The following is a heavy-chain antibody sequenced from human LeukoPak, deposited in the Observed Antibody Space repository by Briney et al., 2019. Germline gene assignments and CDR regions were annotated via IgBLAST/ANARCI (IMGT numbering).Heavy chain of an antibody. Sequence: ASETLSLTCTVSGGSISNYYWSWIRQPAGKGLEWIGRIFSSGSTTYNPSLRSRVTMSVDTSNNQFSLKLSSVTAADTAVYYCVRSRNSWSNFDSWGQGTLVTVSS. CDR1: GGSISNYY. CDR3: VRSRNSWSNFDS. CDR2: IFSSGST. J-gene: IGHJ4*02. D-gene: IGHD6-13*01. V-gene: IGHV4-4*07.